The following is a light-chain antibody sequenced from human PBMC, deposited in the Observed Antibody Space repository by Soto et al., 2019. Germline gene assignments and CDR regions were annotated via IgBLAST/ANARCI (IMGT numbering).Light chain of an antibody. V-gene: IGLV2-23*01. CDR3: CSYAGSSPHV. CDR2: EGS. Sequence: QSVLTQPASVSGSPGQSITISCTGTSSDVGSYNLVSWYQQHPGKAPKLMIYEGSKRPSGVSNRFSGSKSGNTASLTISGLQAEDEADYYCCSYAGSSPHVFGTGTKVTVL. J-gene: IGLJ1*01. CDR1: SSDVGSYNL.